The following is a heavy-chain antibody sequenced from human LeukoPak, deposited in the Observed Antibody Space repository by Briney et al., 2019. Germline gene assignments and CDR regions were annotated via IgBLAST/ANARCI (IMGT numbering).Heavy chain of an antibody. CDR3: ARTGYNWNDVGFDP. V-gene: IGHV1-18*04. Sequence: GASVKVSCKASVYTFTSYGISWVRQAPGQGLEWMGWISAYNGNTNYAQKLQGRVTMTTDTSTSTAYMELRSLRSDDTAVYYCARTGYNWNDVGFDPWGQGTLVTVSS. CDR1: VYTFTSYG. CDR2: ISAYNGNT. D-gene: IGHD1-1*01. J-gene: IGHJ5*02.